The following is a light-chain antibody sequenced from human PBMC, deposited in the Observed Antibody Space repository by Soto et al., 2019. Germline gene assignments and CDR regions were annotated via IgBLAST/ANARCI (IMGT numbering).Light chain of an antibody. CDR3: QQYINLWT. Sequence: EIVMTPSPATLSVSPGERATLSCRASQSVSSNLAWYQQKPGQAPRLLIYGASTRATGIPARFSGSGSGTEFTLTISSLQSEDFAVYYCQQYINLWTFGQGTKVDI. V-gene: IGKV3-15*01. CDR1: QSVSSN. CDR2: GAS. J-gene: IGKJ1*01.